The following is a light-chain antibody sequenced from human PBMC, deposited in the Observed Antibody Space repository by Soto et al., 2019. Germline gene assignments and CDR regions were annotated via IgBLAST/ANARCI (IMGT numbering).Light chain of an antibody. CDR2: GAS. CDR1: QSISDT. J-gene: IGKJ2*01. CDR3: QQYSQWPLYT. Sequence: EIVMRQSPATLSVAPGGRATLSCRASQSISDTLAWYQQKPVQAPRLLIYGASTRATGIPARFSGSGSGTEFTLTISSLQSEDFALYYCQQYSQWPLYTFGQGTK. V-gene: IGKV3-15*01.